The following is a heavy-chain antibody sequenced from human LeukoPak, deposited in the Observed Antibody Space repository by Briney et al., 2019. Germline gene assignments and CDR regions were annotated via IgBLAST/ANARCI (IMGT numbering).Heavy chain of an antibody. Sequence: SVKVSCKASGYTFTTYSMHWVRQAPGQGLEWMGGIIPIFGTANYAQKFQGRVTITADESTSTAYMELSSLRSEDTAVYYCARRRHYYDSSGQLDYWGQGTLVTVSS. CDR2: IIPIFGTA. D-gene: IGHD3-22*01. V-gene: IGHV1-69*13. CDR1: GYTFTTYS. J-gene: IGHJ4*02. CDR3: ARRRHYYDSSGQLDY.